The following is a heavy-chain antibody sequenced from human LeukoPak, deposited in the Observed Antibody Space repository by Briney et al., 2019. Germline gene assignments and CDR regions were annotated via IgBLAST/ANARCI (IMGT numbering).Heavy chain of an antibody. D-gene: IGHD6-13*01. Sequence: SETLSLTCAVYGGSFSDYYWSWIRQPPGRGLEWIGEINHSGSTNYKSSLKSRVTISLDTSKNQFSLRLSSVTAADTAVYYWWGYTTRGDWFDPWGQGTLVTVSS. CDR1: GGSFSDYY. J-gene: IGHJ5*02. V-gene: IGHV4-34*01. CDR2: INHSGST. CDR3: WGYTTRGDWFDP.